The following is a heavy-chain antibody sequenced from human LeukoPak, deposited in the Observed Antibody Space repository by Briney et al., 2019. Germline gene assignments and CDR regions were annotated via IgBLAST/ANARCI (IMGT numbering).Heavy chain of an antibody. CDR2: SKTDGGTT. CDR3: TTDSIVGATTVYFDY. V-gene: IGHV3-15*01. D-gene: IGHD1-26*01. J-gene: IGHJ4*02. Sequence: SKTDGGTTDYAAPVKGRFAISRDDSKNTLYLQMNSLKTEDTAVYYCTTDSIVGATTVYFDYWGQGTLVTVPS.